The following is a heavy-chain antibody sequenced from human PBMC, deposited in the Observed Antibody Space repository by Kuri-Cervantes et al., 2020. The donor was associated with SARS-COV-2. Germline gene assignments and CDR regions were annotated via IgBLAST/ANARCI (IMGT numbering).Heavy chain of an antibody. J-gene: IGHJ5*02. CDR1: GYTFTSYD. D-gene: IGHD3-3*01. Sequence: ASVKVSCKASGYTFTSYDINWVRQATGQGLEWMGWMNPNSGNTGYAQKFQGRVTMTRNTSISTAYMELSSLRSEDTAVYYCARVGLRRITIFGVVMDGNWFDPWGQGTLVTVSS. V-gene: IGHV1-8*01. CDR2: MNPNSGNT. CDR3: ARVGLRRITIFGVVMDGNWFDP.